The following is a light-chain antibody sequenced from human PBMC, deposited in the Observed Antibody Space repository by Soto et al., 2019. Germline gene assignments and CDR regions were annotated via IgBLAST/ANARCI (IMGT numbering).Light chain of an antibody. CDR2: GAS. CDR3: QQRNSWPPTFT. J-gene: IGKJ5*01. Sequence: IVMTHSPATLSVSPWEVATLSCRASQSVGSNVAWYQQIPGQGPRLLIYGASTRATGVPARFSGTGSGTDFTLTISSLEPEDFAVYYCQQRNSWPPTFTFGQGTRLEIK. V-gene: IGKV3-15*01. CDR1: QSVGSN.